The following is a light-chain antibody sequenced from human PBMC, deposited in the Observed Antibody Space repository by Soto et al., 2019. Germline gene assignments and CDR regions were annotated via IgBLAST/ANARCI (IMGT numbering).Light chain of an antibody. CDR1: QSLLYSNGYNY. CDR2: LGS. Sequence: DIVMTQSPLSLPVTPGEPPSISCRSSQSLLYSNGYNYLDWYLQKPGQSPQLLIYLGSNRASGVPDRFSGSGSGTDFTLTISRVEAEDVGVYYCMQALETPLTFGGGTKVEIK. V-gene: IGKV2-28*01. CDR3: MQALETPLT. J-gene: IGKJ4*01.